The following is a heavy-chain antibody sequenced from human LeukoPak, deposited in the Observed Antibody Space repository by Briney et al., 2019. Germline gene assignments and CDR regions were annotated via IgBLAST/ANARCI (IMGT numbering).Heavy chain of an antibody. CDR3: ATSGSSGEIDY. CDR2: IIPILGIA. D-gene: IGHD6-6*01. V-gene: IGHV1-69*04. J-gene: IGHJ4*02. Sequence: AASVKVSCKASGGTFTSYAISWVRQAPGQGLEWMGRIIPILGIANYAQKFQGRVTITADESTSTAYMELSSLRSEDTAVYYCATSGSSGEIDYWGQGTLVTVSS. CDR1: GGTFTSYA.